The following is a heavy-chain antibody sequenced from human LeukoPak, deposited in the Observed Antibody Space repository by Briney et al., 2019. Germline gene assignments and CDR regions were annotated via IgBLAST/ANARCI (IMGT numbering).Heavy chain of an antibody. Sequence: SETLSLTCTVSGGSISSSSYYWGWIRQPPGKGLEWIGSIYYSGSTYYNPSLKSRVTISVDTSKNQFSLKLSSVTAADTGVYYCARRQVQTRIAVAGTHFDYWGQGTLVTVSS. CDR3: ARRQVQTRIAVAGTHFDY. J-gene: IGHJ4*02. CDR1: GGSISSSSYY. D-gene: IGHD6-19*01. V-gene: IGHV4-39*07. CDR2: IYYSGST.